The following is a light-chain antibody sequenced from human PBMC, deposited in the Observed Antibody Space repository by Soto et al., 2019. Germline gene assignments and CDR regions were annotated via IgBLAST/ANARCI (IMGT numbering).Light chain of an antibody. CDR1: SSDVGSYNL. CDR2: EGS. Sequence: QSALTQPASVSGSPGQSITISCTGTSSDVGSYNLVSWYQQHPGKAPKVMIYEGSKRPSGVSNRFSGSKSGNTASLTISGLQAEDEADYYCCSYAGSSISVVFGGGTKLTVL. CDR3: CSYAGSSISVV. V-gene: IGLV2-23*01. J-gene: IGLJ2*01.